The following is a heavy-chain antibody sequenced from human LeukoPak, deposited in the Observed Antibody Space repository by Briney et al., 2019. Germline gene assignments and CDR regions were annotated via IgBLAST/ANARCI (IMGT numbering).Heavy chain of an antibody. V-gene: IGHV4-39*07. D-gene: IGHD4-11*01. J-gene: IGHJ5*02. Sequence: SETLSLTCTVSGGSISSSTYYWGWIRQPPGKGLEWIWTIYYNGSTYYNPSLKSRVTISVDTSKNQFSLNLSSLTAADTAVYYCARDPPDFSNYGHWFDLWGQGTLVTVSS. CDR1: GGSISSSTYY. CDR2: IYYNGST. CDR3: ARDPPDFSNYGHWFDL.